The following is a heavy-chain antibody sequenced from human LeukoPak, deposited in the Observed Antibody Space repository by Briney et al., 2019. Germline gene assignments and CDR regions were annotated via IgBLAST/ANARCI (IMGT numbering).Heavy chain of an antibody. CDR2: ISSNGGST. CDR1: GFTFSSYA. V-gene: IGHV3-64D*09. J-gene: IGHJ4*02. D-gene: IGHD2-2*01. Sequence: GGSLRLSCSASGFTFSSYAMHWVRQAPGKGLEYVSAISSNGGSTYYADSVKGRFTISRDNSKNTLYLQMSSLRADDTAVYYCATVRGGLQYCTSTRCYAFDYWGQGTLVTVSS. CDR3: ATVRGGLQYCTSTRCYAFDY.